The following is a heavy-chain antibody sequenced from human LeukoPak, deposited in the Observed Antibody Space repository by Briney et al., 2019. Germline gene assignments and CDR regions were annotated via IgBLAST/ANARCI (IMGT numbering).Heavy chain of an antibody. V-gene: IGHV3-74*01. CDR1: GFTFSSYW. CDR2: INSDGSRT. CDR3: ARDLPSMILGDDAFDL. D-gene: IGHD3-22*01. Sequence: GGSLRLSCAASGFTFSSYWMHWVRQAPGKGLVWVSRINSDGSRTDYADSVKGRFTISRDNAKNTVYLQMSSLRAEDTAVYYCARDLPSMILGDDAFDLWGQGTMVTVAS. J-gene: IGHJ3*01.